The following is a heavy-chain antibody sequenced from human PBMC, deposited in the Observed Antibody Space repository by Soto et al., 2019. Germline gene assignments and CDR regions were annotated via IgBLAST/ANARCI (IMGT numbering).Heavy chain of an antibody. D-gene: IGHD2-15*01. CDR2: FDPEDGET. CDR1: GYTLTELS. V-gene: IGHV1-24*01. J-gene: IGHJ4*02. Sequence: ASVKVSCKVSGYTLTELSMHWVRQAPGKGLEWMGGFDPEDGETIYAQKFQGRVTMTEDTSTDTAYMELSSLRSEDTAVYYCATSIAHRTVVVAALFDYWGQGTLVTVSS. CDR3: ATSIAHRTVVVAALFDY.